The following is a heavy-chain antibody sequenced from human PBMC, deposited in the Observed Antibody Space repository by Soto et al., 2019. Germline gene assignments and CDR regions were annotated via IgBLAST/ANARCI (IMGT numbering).Heavy chain of an antibody. J-gene: IGHJ4*02. CDR3: ASGMVLPTRYCSRGSCYPNFDY. V-gene: IGHV1-18*04. D-gene: IGHD2-15*01. CDR1: GYTFTSYG. CDR2: ISAYNGDT. Sequence: AASVKVSCKVSGYTFTSYGISWVRQAPGEGLEWMGWISAYNGDTNYAQKLQGRVTMTTDTSTRTAYMELRSLRSDDTAVYYCASGMVLPTRYCSRGSCYPNFDYWGQGTLVTVSS.